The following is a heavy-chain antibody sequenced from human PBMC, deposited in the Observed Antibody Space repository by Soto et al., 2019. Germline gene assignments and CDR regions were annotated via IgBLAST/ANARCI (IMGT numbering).Heavy chain of an antibody. CDR2: IIPVFQTA. CDR3: ARGGSGYTWFNEF. D-gene: IGHD3-22*01. J-gene: IGHJ4*02. Sequence: SVKVSCKASGGLFSSYPISWVRQVPGQGLEWMGGIIPVFQTAYYTQRFQGRVTITADESTNTAYMELSSLRSEDTAIYYCARGGSGYTWFNEFWGQGTLVTVSS. CDR1: GGLFSSYP. V-gene: IGHV1-69*13.